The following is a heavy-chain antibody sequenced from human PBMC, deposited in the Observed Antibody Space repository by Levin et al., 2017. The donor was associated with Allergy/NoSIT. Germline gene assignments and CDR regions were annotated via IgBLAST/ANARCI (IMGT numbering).Heavy chain of an antibody. CDR3: AREGHTSGRCGCFDV. D-gene: IGHD6-19*01. Sequence: SCVASGIAFSNSLMHWVRQAPGKGLEWVSGLSFDGYSRYYADSVKGRFTISRDDSRNTVSLQMDSLRSEDTAVYYCAREGHTSGRCGCFDVWGQGTMVTVSP. CDR2: LSFDGYSR. J-gene: IGHJ3*01. V-gene: IGHV3-30-3*01. CDR1: GIAFSNSL.